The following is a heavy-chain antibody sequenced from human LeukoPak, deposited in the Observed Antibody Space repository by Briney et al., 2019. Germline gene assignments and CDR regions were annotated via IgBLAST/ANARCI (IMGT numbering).Heavy chain of an antibody. CDR1: GGTFSSYA. CDR3: ARIIAARPRMAYYYYYYMDV. Sequence: SVKVSCKASGGTFSSYAISWVRQAPGQGLEWMGGIIPIFGTANYAQKFQGRVTITADKSTSTAYMELSSLRSEDTAVYYCARIIAARPRMAYYYYYYMDVWGKGTTVTISS. D-gene: IGHD6-6*01. V-gene: IGHV1-69*06. J-gene: IGHJ6*03. CDR2: IIPIFGTA.